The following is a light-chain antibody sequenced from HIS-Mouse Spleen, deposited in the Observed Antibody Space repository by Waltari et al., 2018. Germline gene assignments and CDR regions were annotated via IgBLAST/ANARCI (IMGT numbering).Light chain of an antibody. V-gene: IGLV2-23*01. Sequence: QSALTQPASVSGSPGQSITISCTGTSSDVGSYNLVSRYQQHPGKAPQLMIYEGSKRPSGVSNRFSGSKSGNTASLTISGLQAEDEADYYCCSYAGSSTYVVFGGGTKLTVL. CDR2: EGS. CDR3: CSYAGSSTYVV. CDR1: SSDVGSYNL. J-gene: IGLJ2*01.